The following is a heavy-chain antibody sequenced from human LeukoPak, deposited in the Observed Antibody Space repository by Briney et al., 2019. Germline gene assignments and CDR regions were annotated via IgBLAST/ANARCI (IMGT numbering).Heavy chain of an antibody. J-gene: IGHJ4*02. CDR2: ISYDGSNK. Sequence: PGGSLGLSCAASGFTFSSYAMSWVRQAPGKGLEWVAVISYDGSNKYYADSVKGRFTISRDNSMNTLYLQMNSLRAEDTAVYYCAKGKLPGDWGQGTLVTVSS. CDR3: AKGKLPGD. V-gene: IGHV3-30*18. D-gene: IGHD2-15*01. CDR1: GFTFSSYA.